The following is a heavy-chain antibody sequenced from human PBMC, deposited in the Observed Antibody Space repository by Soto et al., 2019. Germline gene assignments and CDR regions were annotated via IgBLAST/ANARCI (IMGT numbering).Heavy chain of an antibody. Sequence: QVQLKESGPGLVNPSATLSLTCAVSGVTISTYYWSWIRQPPGKGLEWIGYNYHSGTTNYNPSRKSLVTISVDTSKNQVSLRLTSVTAADTAIYYCVREAYIGYGHAIDHWGQGTLVTVSS. CDR2: NYHSGTT. CDR3: VREAYIGYGHAIDH. CDR1: GVTISTYY. V-gene: IGHV4-59*01. J-gene: IGHJ4*02. D-gene: IGHD5-12*01.